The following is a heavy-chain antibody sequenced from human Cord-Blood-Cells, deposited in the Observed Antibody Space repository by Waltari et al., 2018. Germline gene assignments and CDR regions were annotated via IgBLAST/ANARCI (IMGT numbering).Heavy chain of an antibody. D-gene: IGHD6-6*01. CDR1: GGPPTSSCYY. Sequence: QLQLQESGPGLGNPSETLSLPCPVSGGPPTSSCYYWGWIVPPPGKGLEWIGSIYYSGSPYYNPSLKSRVTISVDTSKNQFSLKLSSVTAADTAVYYCARQNIEYSSSFFDYWGQGTLVTVSS. CDR3: ARQNIEYSSSFFDY. CDR2: IYYSGSP. J-gene: IGHJ4*02. V-gene: IGHV4-39*01.